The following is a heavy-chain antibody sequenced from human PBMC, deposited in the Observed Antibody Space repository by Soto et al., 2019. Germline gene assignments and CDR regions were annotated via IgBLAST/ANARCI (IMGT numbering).Heavy chain of an antibody. J-gene: IGHJ4*02. V-gene: IGHV3-21*01. D-gene: IGHD6-6*01. CDR3: ARDREYSSSSDYFDY. Sequence: GGSLRLSCAASGFTFSSYSMNWVRQAPGKGLEWVSSISSSSSYIYYADSVKGRFTTSRDNAKNSLYLQMNSLRAEDTAVYYCARDREYSSSSDYFDYWGQGTLVTVSS. CDR1: GFTFSSYS. CDR2: ISSSSSYI.